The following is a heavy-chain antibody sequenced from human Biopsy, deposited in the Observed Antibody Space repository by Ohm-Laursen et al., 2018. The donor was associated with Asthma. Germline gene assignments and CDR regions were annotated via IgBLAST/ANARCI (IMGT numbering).Heavy chain of an antibody. CDR3: ASDFPKDYVRYNFQF. D-gene: IGHD4-17*01. CDR2: HDHEEGGT. V-gene: IGHV1-24*01. Sequence: SVKVSCKISGYSLTDLSMHWVRQAPGQGPEWMGGHDHEEGGTANARRFQGRVTMTEDTSTDTAYMELSSLSSDDTAVYYCASDFPKDYVRYNFQFWGQGTLVTVSS. J-gene: IGHJ4*02. CDR1: GYSLTDLS.